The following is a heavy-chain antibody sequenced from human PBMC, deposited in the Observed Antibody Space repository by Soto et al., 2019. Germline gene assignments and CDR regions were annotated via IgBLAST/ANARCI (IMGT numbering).Heavy chain of an antibody. J-gene: IGHJ4*02. D-gene: IGHD5-18*01. CDR3: ARVNPGYSYVNY. Sequence: EVQLVESGGGLVQPGGSLRLSCAASGFTFSSYWLLWVRQAPGTGLVWVSRINSDGSATSYADSVKGRFTISRYNAKNTLYLQMNSLRAEDTAVYYCARVNPGYSYVNYWGQGTLVTVSS. V-gene: IGHV3-74*02. CDR1: GFTFSSYW. CDR2: INSDGSAT.